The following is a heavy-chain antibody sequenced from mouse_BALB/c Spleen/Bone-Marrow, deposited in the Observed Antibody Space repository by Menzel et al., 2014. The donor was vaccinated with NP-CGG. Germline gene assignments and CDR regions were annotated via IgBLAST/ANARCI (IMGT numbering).Heavy chain of an antibody. J-gene: IGHJ2*01. CDR1: GFDFSRYW. CDR2: INPDSSTI. D-gene: IGHD1-2*01. V-gene: IGHV4-1*02. Sequence: EVHLVESGGGLVQPGGSLKLSCAASGFDFSRYWMSWVRQAPGKGLEWIEEINPDSSTINYTPSLKDKFIISRDNAKNTLYLQMRKVRSEDTALYYCARQGYYGYSDYWGQGTTLTVSS. CDR3: ARQGYYGYSDY.